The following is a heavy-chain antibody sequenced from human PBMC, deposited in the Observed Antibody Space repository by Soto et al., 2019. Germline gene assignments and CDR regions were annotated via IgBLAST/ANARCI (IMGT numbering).Heavy chain of an antibody. D-gene: IGHD5-18*01. J-gene: IGHJ4*02. Sequence: QVQLQESGPGLVKPSGTLSLTCAVSGASISSHDWWTWVRQPPGKGLEWIGESHQSGNTNYNSSLESRVTISLDKSKNQFSLQLSSVTVADTAVYYCATRDTGRVYWGQGTLVTVSS. CDR1: GASISSHDW. CDR3: ATRDTGRVY. V-gene: IGHV4-4*02. CDR2: SHQSGNT.